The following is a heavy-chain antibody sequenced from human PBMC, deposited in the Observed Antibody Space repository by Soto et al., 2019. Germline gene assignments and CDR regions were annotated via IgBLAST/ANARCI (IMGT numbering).Heavy chain of an antibody. J-gene: IGHJ5*02. Sequence: GGSLRLSCAASGFTFSSYWMSWVRQAPGKGLEWVANIKQDGSEKYYVDSVKGRFTISRDNAKNSLYLQMNSLRAEDTAVYYCAREGGIAASFWFDPWGQGTLVTVSS. CDR3: AREGGIAASFWFDP. CDR2: IKQDGSEK. CDR1: GFTFSSYW. V-gene: IGHV3-7*05. D-gene: IGHD6-13*01.